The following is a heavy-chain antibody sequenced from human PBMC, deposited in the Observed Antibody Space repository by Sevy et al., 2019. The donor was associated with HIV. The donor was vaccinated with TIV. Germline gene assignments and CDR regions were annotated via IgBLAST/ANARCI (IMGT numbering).Heavy chain of an antibody. CDR3: ARDHSWNKGTFFDF. CDR2: INPTGGST. V-gene: IGHV1-46*03. CDR1: GYTFTSYY. Sequence: ASVKVSCKASGYTFTSYYMHWVRQAPGQGLEWMGIINPTGGSTSYAQRFQGRVTMTRDTSTSTVYLELSSLRSEDTAVYYCARDHSWNKGTFFDFWGQGTLVTVSS. D-gene: IGHD1-1*01. J-gene: IGHJ4*02.